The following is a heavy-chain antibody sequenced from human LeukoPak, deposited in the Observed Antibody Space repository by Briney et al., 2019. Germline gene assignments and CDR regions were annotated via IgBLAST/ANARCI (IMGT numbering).Heavy chain of an antibody. Sequence: SETLSLTCAVSGGSISSTSYYWAWIRQPPGKGLEWIGTIYYSGSTYHNPSLKSRVTMSVDASRNQFSLKLSSVDAADTAVYYCAKAGVRYFDSSGLYAFDFWGQGTTVTVSS. CDR3: AKAGVRYFDSSGLYAFDF. D-gene: IGHD3-22*01. CDR2: IYYSGST. J-gene: IGHJ3*01. CDR1: GGSISSTSYY. V-gene: IGHV4-39*01.